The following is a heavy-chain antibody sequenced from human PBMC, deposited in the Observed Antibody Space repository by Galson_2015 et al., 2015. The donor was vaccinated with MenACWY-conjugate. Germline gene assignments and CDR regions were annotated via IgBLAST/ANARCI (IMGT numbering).Heavy chain of an antibody. CDR2: IDTVSSNI. Sequence: QSGAEEKRPGESLTISCKGSGYSFPNYWVACVRQMPGKGLEWVALIDTVSSNIRYSPSFQGQVTISADESISTAYLQWSSLKASDTATYYCARLPPGGRGMDVWGRGTTVTVSS. J-gene: IGHJ6*02. CDR3: ARLPPGGRGMDV. V-gene: IGHV5-51*01. D-gene: IGHD1-26*01. CDR1: GYSFPNYW.